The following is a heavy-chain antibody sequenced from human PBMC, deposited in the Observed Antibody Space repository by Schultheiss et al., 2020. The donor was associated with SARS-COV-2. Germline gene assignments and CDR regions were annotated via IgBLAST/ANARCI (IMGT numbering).Heavy chain of an antibody. CDR3: ASSRWERYYYDSSGYYPFDY. Sequence: SETLSLTCAVYGGSFSGYYWSWIRQPPGKGLEWIGYIYYSGSTNYNPSLKSRVTISVDTSKNQFSLKLSSVTAADTAVYYCASSRWERYYYDSSGYYPFDYWGQGTLVTVSS. CDR2: IYYSGST. CDR1: GGSFSGYY. V-gene: IGHV4-59*08. D-gene: IGHD3-22*01. J-gene: IGHJ4*02.